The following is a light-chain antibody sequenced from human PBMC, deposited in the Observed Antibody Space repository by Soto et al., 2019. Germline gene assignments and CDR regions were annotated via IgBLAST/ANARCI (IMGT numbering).Light chain of an antibody. CDR2: DVS. J-gene: IGLJ1*01. CDR3: SSYTRSSTYV. Sequence: QSALTQPASVSVSPGQSITVSCTGTSSDVGGYNYVSWYQQHPGKAPKLVIYDVSYRPSGVSNRFSGSKSGNTASLTISGIKAEDEAEYYCSSYTRSSTYVFGSGTKVTVL. V-gene: IGLV2-14*01. CDR1: SSDVGGYNY.